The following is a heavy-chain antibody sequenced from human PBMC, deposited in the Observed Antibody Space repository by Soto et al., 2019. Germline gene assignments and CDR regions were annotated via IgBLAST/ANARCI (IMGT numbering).Heavy chain of an antibody. D-gene: IGHD2-2*02. CDR2: ISRSGNTM. V-gene: IGHV3-11*01. CDR3: VREGRSSTSCNTGCAFDI. CDR1: GFTSWDYD. J-gene: IGHJ3*02. Sequence: PGGSLRLSCAASGFTSWDYDMSWIRQAPGKGLEWVSYISRSGNTMYYGDYVKGRFTISRDNAENSVFLQMISLRAEDTAVYYCVREGRSSTSCNTGCAFDIWSQGTMVTVSS.